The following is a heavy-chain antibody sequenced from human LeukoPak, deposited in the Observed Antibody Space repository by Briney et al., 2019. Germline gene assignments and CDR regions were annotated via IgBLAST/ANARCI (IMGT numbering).Heavy chain of an antibody. CDR3: ARDNLLWFGELGCMDV. J-gene: IGHJ6*02. D-gene: IGHD3-10*01. CDR1: GFTFSSYG. Sequence: AGGSLRLSCAASGFTFSSYGMHWVRQAPGKGLEWVAVIWYDGSNKYYADSVKGRFTISRDNSKNTLYLQMNSLRAEDTAVYYCARDNLLWFGELGCMDVWGQGTTVTVSS. V-gene: IGHV3-33*01. CDR2: IWYDGSNK.